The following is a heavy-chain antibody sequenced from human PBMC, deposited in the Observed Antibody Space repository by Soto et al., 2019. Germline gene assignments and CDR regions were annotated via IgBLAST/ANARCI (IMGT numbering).Heavy chain of an antibody. CDR3: ASLRAVAGNNWFDS. CDR2: ISAYNGNT. CDR1: GYTFTSYG. V-gene: IGHV1-18*01. Sequence: ASVKVSCKASGYTFTSYGISWVRQAPGQGLEWMGWISAYNGNTNYAQKLQGRVTMTTDTSTSTAYMELRSLRSDDTAVYYCASLRAVAGNNWFDSWGQGTLVTVSS. D-gene: IGHD6-19*01. J-gene: IGHJ5*01.